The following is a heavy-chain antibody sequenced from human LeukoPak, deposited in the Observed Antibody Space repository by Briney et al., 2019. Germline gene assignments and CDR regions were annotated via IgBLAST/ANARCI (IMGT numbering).Heavy chain of an antibody. D-gene: IGHD6-13*01. V-gene: IGHV3-11*01. CDR2: ISSSGSTI. CDR3: ARDKLAAAGWFDP. J-gene: IGHJ5*02. CDR1: GFTFSDYY. Sequence: PGGSLRLSCAASGFTFSDYYMSWIRQAPGKGLELVPYISSSGSTIYYADSVKGRFTISRDNAKNSLYLQMNSLRAEDTAVYYCARDKLAAAGWFDPWGQGTLVTVSS.